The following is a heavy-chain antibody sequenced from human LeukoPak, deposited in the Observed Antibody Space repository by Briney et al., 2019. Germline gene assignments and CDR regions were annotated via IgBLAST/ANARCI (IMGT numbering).Heavy chain of an antibody. D-gene: IGHD3-10*01. J-gene: IGHJ4*02. V-gene: IGHV4-31*01. CDR1: GGSISSGGYY. Sequence: SETLSLTCTVSGGSISSGGYYWSWIRQHPGKGLEWIGYIHNSRSTYYNPSLKSPVSISVDTSKSHFSLRLSSVTAADTAVYYCARGEYYGSGSYYPGDYWGQGTLVTVSS. CDR2: IHNSRST. CDR3: ARGEYYGSGSYYPGDY.